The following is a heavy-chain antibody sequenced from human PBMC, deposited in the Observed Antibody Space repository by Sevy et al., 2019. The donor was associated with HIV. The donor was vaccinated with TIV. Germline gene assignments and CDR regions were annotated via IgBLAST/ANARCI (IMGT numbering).Heavy chain of an antibody. V-gene: IGHV7-4-1*02. CDR2: INTNTGNP. CDR3: AKDYYDSSVGPGDYFDY. Sequence: ASVKVSCKASGYTFTSYAMNWVRQAPGQGLEWMGWINTNTGNPTYAQVFTGRFVFSLDTSVSTAYLQISSLKAEDTAVYYCAKDYYDSSVGPGDYFDYWGQGTLVTVSS. CDR1: GYTFTSYA. D-gene: IGHD3-22*01. J-gene: IGHJ4*02.